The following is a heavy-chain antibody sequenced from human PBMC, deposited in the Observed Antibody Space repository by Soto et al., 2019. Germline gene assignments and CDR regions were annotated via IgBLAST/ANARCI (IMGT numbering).Heavy chain of an antibody. CDR1: GYSFTSYW. Sequence: EVHLVQSGAEVKKPGESLKISCKGSGYSFTSYWIAWGRQIPGKGLEWMGIIYPGDSEPKYSPSFQGQVTFSVDKSISTAYLQWSSLKASDTAIYYCARHLRGSNLDYWGQGTLVTVSS. CDR3: ARHLRGSNLDY. CDR2: IYPGDSEP. J-gene: IGHJ4*02. V-gene: IGHV5-51*01.